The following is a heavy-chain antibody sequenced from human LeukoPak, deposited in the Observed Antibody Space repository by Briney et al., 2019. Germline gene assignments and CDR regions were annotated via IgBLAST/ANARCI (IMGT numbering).Heavy chain of an antibody. CDR2: INHSGST. V-gene: IGHV4-34*01. J-gene: IGHJ6*02. CDR1: GGSFSSYY. Sequence: SETLSLTCAVSGGSFSSYYWSWIRQTPEKGLEWIGEINHSGSTNYNPSLKSRVTISMDASRDQFSLRLSSVTAAGTAVYYCARASCRFCGVDVWGQGTTVTVSS. D-gene: IGHD3-3*01. CDR3: ARASCRFCGVDV.